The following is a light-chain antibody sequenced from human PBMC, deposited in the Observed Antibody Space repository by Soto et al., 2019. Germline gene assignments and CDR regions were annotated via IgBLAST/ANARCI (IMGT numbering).Light chain of an antibody. CDR1: QSVSSSF. Sequence: EIVLTQSPGTLSLSPGERATLSCRASQSVSSSFLAWHQQKPGQAPRLLIYGASSRATGIPDRFSGSGSGTDFTLTINRLEPEDFAVYYCQQYGSSPLTFGGGTKVEIK. J-gene: IGKJ4*01. CDR3: QQYGSSPLT. V-gene: IGKV3-20*01. CDR2: GAS.